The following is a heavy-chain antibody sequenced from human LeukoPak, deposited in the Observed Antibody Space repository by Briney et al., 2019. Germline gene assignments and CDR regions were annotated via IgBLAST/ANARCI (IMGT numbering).Heavy chain of an antibody. V-gene: IGHV3-48*02. Sequence: GGSLRLSCAASGFTFSNYGMNWVRQAPGKGLEWVSYISSSSSPIYYADSVKGRSTISRDNAKNSLYLQMNSLRDEDTAEYYCGGSYGSGSYFDYWGQGTLVTVSS. D-gene: IGHD3-10*01. CDR3: GGSYGSGSYFDY. J-gene: IGHJ4*02. CDR1: GFTFSNYG. CDR2: ISSSSSPI.